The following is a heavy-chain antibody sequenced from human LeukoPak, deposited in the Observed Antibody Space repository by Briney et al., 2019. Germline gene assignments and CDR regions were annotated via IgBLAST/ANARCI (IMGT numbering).Heavy chain of an antibody. CDR3: ARDLLESIALDY. Sequence: SVRVSCKASGGTFSSYAISWVRQAPGQGLEWMGRIIPILGIANYAQKFQGRVTITADKSTSTACMELSSLRSEDTAVYYCARDLLESIALDYWGQGTLVTVSS. D-gene: IGHD6-6*01. CDR2: IIPILGIA. CDR1: GGTFSSYA. J-gene: IGHJ4*02. V-gene: IGHV1-69*04.